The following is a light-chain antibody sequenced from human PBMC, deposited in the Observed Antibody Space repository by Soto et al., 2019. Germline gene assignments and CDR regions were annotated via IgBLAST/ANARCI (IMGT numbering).Light chain of an antibody. CDR1: SSDVGSYNL. CDR3: CSYAGSNTFGV. J-gene: IGLJ1*01. Sequence: QSVLTPPASVSGSPGKSITISCTGTSSDVGSYNLVSWYQQHPGKAPKLMIYEVIRRPSGVSNRFSGSKSGNTAALTISGLQAEDEADYYCCSYAGSNTFGVFGTGTKLTVL. V-gene: IGLV2-23*02. CDR2: EVI.